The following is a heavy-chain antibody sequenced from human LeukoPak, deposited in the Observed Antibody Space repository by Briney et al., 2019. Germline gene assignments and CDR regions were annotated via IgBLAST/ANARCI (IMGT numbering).Heavy chain of an antibody. CDR1: GFTFSSYA. V-gene: IGHV3-64*01. J-gene: IGHJ5*02. CDR2: ISSNGGST. D-gene: IGHD2-15*01. Sequence: PGGXXXXXCAAXGFTFSSYAMHWVRQAPGKGLEYVSAISSNGGSTYYANSVKGRLTISRDNSKNRLYLQMGSLRAEDMAVYYCARDREVAATPDGFDLWGQGTLVTVSS. CDR3: ARDREVAATPDGFDL.